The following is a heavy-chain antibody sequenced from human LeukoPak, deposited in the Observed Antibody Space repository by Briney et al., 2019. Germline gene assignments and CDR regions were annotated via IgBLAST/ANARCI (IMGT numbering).Heavy chain of an antibody. V-gene: IGHV4-4*02. J-gene: IGHJ4*02. D-gene: IGHD6-13*01. CDR1: SGSISTTNW. CDR2: IYHSGNT. CDR3: ARGSYSSSNTAYFDY. Sequence: PSETLSLTCAVSSGSISTTNWWSWVRQPPGKGLEWIGEIYHSGNTDYNPSLKSRVTISVDKSKNQFSLKLSSVTAADTAVYYCARGSYSSSNTAYFDYWGQGTLVTVSS.